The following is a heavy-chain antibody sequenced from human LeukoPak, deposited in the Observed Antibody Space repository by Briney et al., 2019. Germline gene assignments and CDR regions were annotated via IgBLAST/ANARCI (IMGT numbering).Heavy chain of an antibody. J-gene: IGHJ4*02. D-gene: IGHD3-22*01. V-gene: IGHV4-34*01. CDR1: GGSSSGYY. CDR3: ARGRYYDSSGLSYFPTDFDY. CDR2: INHSGST. Sequence: SETLSLTCAVYGGSSSGYYWSWIRQPPGKGLEWIGEINHSGSTNYNPSLKSRVTISVDTSKNQFSLKLSSVTAADTAVYYCARGRYYDSSGLSYFPTDFDYWGQGTLVTVSS.